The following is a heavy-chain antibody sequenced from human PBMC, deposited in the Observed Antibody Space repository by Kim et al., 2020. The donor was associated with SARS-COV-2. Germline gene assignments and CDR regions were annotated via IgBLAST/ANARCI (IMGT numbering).Heavy chain of an antibody. CDR1: GGSISSSSYY. V-gene: IGHV4-39*01. D-gene: IGHD3-10*01. Sequence: SETLSLTCTVSGGSISSSSYYWGWIRQPPGKGLEWIGSIYYSGSTYYNPSLKSRVTISVDTSKNQFSLKLSSVTAADTAVYYCARHQKGFGELLWRVFFDYWGQGTLVTVSS. J-gene: IGHJ4*02. CDR3: ARHQKGFGELLWRVFFDY. CDR2: IYYSGST.